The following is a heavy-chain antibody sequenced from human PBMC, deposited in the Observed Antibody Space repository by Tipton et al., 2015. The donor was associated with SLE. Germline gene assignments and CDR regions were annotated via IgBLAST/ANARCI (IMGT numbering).Heavy chain of an antibody. CDR1: GFTFSSYW. J-gene: IGHJ4*02. CDR3: ARAGSEGLAYLDY. CDR2: IFSDGGRT. V-gene: IGHV3-74*01. D-gene: IGHD1-14*01. Sequence: LSLTCAASGFTFSSYWTHWVRQAPGEGLVWVSRIFSDGGRTTYADSVQGRFTISRDNTKNTLYLQMKSLRAEDTAVYYCARAGSEGLAYLDYWGQGTLVTVSS.